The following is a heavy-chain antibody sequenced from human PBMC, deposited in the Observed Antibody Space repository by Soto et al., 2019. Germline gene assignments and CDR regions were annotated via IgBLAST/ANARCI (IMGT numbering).Heavy chain of an antibody. CDR2: INHSGST. CDR1: GGSFSGYY. D-gene: IGHD3-16*02. J-gene: IGHJ4*02. Sequence: SETLSLTCAVYGGSFSGYYWSWIRQPPGKGLEWIGEINHSGSTNYNPSLKSRVTISVDTSKNQFSLKLSSVTAADTAVYYCARAPSMITFGGVIVKGYFDYWGQGTLVTVSS. CDR3: ARAPSMITFGGVIVKGYFDY. V-gene: IGHV4-34*01.